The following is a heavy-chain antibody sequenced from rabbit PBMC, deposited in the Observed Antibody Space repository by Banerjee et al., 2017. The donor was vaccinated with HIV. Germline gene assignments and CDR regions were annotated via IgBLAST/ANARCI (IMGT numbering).Heavy chain of an antibody. J-gene: IGHJ3*01. D-gene: IGHD6-1*01. CDR3: ARTYGWMYYGYAIKL. V-gene: IGHV1S45*01. Sequence: QEQLEESGGDLVKPEGSLTLTCTASGFSFTNYYWICWVRQAPGKGLEWIGCIDADNSGDTAYATWAKGRFTISKISSTTVTLQMTSLTAADTATYFCARTYGWMYYGYAIKLWGQGTLVTVS. CDR2: IDADNSGDT. CDR1: GFSFTNYYW.